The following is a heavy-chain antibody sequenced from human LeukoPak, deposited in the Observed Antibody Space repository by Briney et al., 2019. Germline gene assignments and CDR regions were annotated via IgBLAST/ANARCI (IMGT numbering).Heavy chain of an antibody. D-gene: IGHD3-22*01. CDR1: GFTFSDYY. V-gene: IGHV3-72*01. CDR2: IRNKANSYTT. Sequence: GGSLRLSCAASGFTFSDYYMDWVRQAPGKGLEWVGRIRNKANSYTTEYAASVKGRFTISRDDSKKSLYLQMNSLKTEDTAVYYCVRDLNRSGGVWGQGTTVTVSS. J-gene: IGHJ6*02. CDR3: VRDLNRSGGV.